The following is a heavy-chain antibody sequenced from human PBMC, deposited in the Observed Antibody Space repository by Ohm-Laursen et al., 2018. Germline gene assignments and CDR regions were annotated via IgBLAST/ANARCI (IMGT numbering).Heavy chain of an antibody. D-gene: IGHD3-10*01. J-gene: IGHJ4*02. CDR2: IYPRDSDT. CDR3: ARHGTYFYPDYYFDY. V-gene: IGHV5-51*01. Sequence: ESLKISCKGSGYTFTNYWIGWVRQMPGKGLEWMGIIYPRDSDTRYSPSFQGQVTISADKSISTAYLQWNSLKASDPAMYYLARHGTYFYPDYYFDYWGQGTVVTVSS. CDR1: GYTFTNYW.